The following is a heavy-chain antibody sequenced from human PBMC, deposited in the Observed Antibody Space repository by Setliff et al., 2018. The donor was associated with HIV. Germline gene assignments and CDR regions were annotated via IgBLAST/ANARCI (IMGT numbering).Heavy chain of an antibody. Sequence: SETLSLTCAVSGYSISSGYYWGWIRQPPGKGLEWIGSIYHSGSTYYNPSLKSRVAISVDTSKNQFSLKLSSVTAADTAVYYCAREGTVGDYYDSSGYYYVGVTNWFDPWGQGTLVTVSS. D-gene: IGHD3-22*01. CDR1: GYSISSGYY. V-gene: IGHV4-38-2*02. CDR3: AREGTVGDYYDSSGYYYVGVTNWFDP. J-gene: IGHJ5*02. CDR2: IYHSGST.